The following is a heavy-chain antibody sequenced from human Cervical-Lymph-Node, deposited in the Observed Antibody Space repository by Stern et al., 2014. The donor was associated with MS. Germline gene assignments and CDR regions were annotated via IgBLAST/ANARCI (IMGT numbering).Heavy chain of an antibody. Sequence: QVQLVESGGGVVQPGRSLRLSCAASGFTFSSSGMHWVRQAPGKGLEWLAIIYYDGSNRYYADSVKGRFTISRDNSKNTLYLQMNSLRAEDTAVYYCAREGGNTAEYFQHWGQGTRVTVSS. V-gene: IGHV3-33*01. CDR2: IYYDGSNR. J-gene: IGHJ1*01. D-gene: IGHD4-23*01. CDR1: GFTFSSSG. CDR3: AREGGNTAEYFQH.